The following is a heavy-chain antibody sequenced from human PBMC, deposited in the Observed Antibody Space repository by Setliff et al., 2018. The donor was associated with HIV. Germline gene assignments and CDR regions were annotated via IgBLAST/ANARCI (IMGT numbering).Heavy chain of an antibody. CDR1: GGSFSGYY. V-gene: IGHV4-34*01. Sequence: PSETLSLTCAVYGGSFSGYYWSWIRQPPGKGLEWIGEINHSGSTNYNPSLKSRVTISVDTSKNQFSLKLSSVTAADTAVYYCARAQLRYLANDFYFDFWGQGTPVTVSS. CDR3: ARAQLRYLANDFYFDF. CDR2: INHSGST. D-gene: IGHD3-9*01. J-gene: IGHJ4*02.